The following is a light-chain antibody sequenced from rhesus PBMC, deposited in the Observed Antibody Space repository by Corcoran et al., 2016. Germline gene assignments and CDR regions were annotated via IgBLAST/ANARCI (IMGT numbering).Light chain of an antibody. J-gene: IGKJ1*01. V-gene: IGKV1-22*01. CDR3: QQYSTKPRT. CDR1: PGINNW. Sequence: DIQMTQSPSSLSASVGDTVTITCRASPGINNWLAWYQQKPGKAPKCLIYKAASLQTGVPSRFRGSGSGTDFTLTISSLQSEYFATYYCQQYSTKPRTFGQGTKVEIK. CDR2: KAA.